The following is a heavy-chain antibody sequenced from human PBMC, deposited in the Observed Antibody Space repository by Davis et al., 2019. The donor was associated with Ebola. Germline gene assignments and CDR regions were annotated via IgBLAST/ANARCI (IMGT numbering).Heavy chain of an antibody. CDR3: AKGGGDYSNFAEYFQH. Sequence: GESLKISCAASGFTFSSYGMHWVRQAPGKGLEWVAFIRYDGSNKYYADSVKGRFTISRDNPRNTLFLQMNSLRAEDTAVYYCAKGGGDYSNFAEYFQHWGQGTLVTVSS. V-gene: IGHV3-30*02. CDR1: GFTFSSYG. D-gene: IGHD4-11*01. J-gene: IGHJ1*01. CDR2: IRYDGSNK.